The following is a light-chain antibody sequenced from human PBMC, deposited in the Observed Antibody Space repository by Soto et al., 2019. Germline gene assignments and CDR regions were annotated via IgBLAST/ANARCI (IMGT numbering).Light chain of an antibody. CDR2: KAS. CDR3: QQNNNYWT. V-gene: IGKV1-5*03. CDR1: QSISYW. J-gene: IGKJ1*01. Sequence: DIQMTQSPSTLYASVGDKVTITCRASQSISYWLAWYQQKPGKAPNLLIYKASSLESGVPSRFSGSGSGTEFTLTISSLQPDDFATYYCQQNNNYWTFGQGTKVEIK.